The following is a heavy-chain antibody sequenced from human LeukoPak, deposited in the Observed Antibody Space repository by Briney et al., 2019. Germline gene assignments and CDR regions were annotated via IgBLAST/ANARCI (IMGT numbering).Heavy chain of an antibody. J-gene: IGHJ4*02. Sequence: SETLSLTCTVSGGSISSYYWSWIRQPPGKGLEWIGYIYTSGSTNYNPSLKGRVTISVDTSKNQFSLKLSSVTAADTAVYYCARLPYGSGNVDYWGQGTLVTVSS. CDR2: IYTSGST. D-gene: IGHD3-10*01. CDR3: ARLPYGSGNVDY. V-gene: IGHV4-4*09. CDR1: GGSISSYY.